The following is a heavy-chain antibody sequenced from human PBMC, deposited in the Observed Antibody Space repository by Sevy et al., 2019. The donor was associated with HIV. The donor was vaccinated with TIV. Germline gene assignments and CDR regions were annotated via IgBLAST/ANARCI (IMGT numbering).Heavy chain of an antibody. J-gene: IGHJ4*02. Sequence: GGSLRLSCAASGFTFNYFNMNWVRQAPGKGLEWVSSISSGSSYIKHADSVQGRFTISRDNAKSSLYLQMNSLSAEDTAVYYCARNRDYYDSSGFSYWGQGTLVTVSS. V-gene: IGHV3-21*06. CDR2: ISSGSSYI. D-gene: IGHD3-22*01. CDR3: ARNRDYYDSSGFSY. CDR1: GFTFNYFN.